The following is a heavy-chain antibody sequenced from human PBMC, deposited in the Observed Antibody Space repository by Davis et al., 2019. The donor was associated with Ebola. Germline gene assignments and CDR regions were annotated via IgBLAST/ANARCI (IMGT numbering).Heavy chain of an antibody. V-gene: IGHV3-7*01. CDR3: ATGRSFDY. CDR2: IKQDGGEK. J-gene: IGHJ4*02. Sequence: GGSLRLSCAASGFIFSNYWMSWVRQAPGKGPEWVAIIKQDGGEKYYVDSVKGRFTISRDNAKNSLYLQMNSLRAEDTAVYYCATGRSFDYWGQGTLVTVSS. CDR1: GFIFSNYW.